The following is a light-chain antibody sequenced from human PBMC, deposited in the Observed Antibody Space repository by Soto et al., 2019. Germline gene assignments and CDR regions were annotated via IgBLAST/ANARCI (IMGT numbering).Light chain of an antibody. CDR3: QSYDNSLSGYV. CDR1: SSNIGTGYD. Sequence: QSVLTQPPSVSRAPGQRVTISCTGSSSNIGTGYDVHWYQQVPGTAPKLLMYRYSNRPSGVPDRFSGSKSGASASLAITGLQAEDEADYYCQSYDNSLSGYVFGTGTKVTVL. V-gene: IGLV1-40*01. CDR2: RYS. J-gene: IGLJ1*01.